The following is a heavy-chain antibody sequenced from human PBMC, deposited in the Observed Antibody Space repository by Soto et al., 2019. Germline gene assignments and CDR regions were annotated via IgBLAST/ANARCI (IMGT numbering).Heavy chain of an antibody. D-gene: IGHD3-22*01. CDR3: ARFPGNYDSSGYYGLDY. CDR1: GGSFSGYY. V-gene: IGHV4-34*01. Sequence: SETQSLTCAVYGGSFSGYYWSWIRQPPGKGLEWIGEINHSGSTNYNPSLKSRVTISVDTSKNQFSLKLSSVTAADTAVYYCARFPGNYDSSGYYGLDYWGQGTLVTVSS. J-gene: IGHJ4*02. CDR2: INHSGST.